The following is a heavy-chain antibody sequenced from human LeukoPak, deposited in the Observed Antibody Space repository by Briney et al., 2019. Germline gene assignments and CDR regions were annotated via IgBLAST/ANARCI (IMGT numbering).Heavy chain of an antibody. CDR1: GGSFSGYY. CDR2: INHSGST. D-gene: IGHD3-22*01. Sequence: SETLSLTCAVYGGSFSGYYWSWIRQPPGKGLEWIGEINHSGSTNYNPSLKSRVTISVDTSKDQFSLKLSSVTAADTAVYYCASTDSSGYYYGYWGQGTLVTVSS. CDR3: ASTDSSGYYYGY. J-gene: IGHJ4*02. V-gene: IGHV4-34*01.